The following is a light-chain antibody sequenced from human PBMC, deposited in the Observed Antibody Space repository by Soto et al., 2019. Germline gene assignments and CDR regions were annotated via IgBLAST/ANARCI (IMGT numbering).Light chain of an antibody. Sequence: QSVLTQPPSASGSPGQSVTISCTGTSSDVGAYNYVSWYQQHPGKAPKLINYEVSKRPSGVPDRFSGSKSGNTASLSVSGLQTEDEADYYCSSYAGSNNYVAFGGGTKLTVL. CDR1: SSDVGAYNY. CDR2: EVS. V-gene: IGLV2-8*01. CDR3: SSYAGSNNYVA. J-gene: IGLJ2*01.